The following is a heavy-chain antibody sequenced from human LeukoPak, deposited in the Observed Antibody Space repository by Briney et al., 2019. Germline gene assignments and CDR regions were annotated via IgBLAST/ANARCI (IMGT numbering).Heavy chain of an antibody. D-gene: IGHD5-24*01. V-gene: IGHV4-59*11. J-gene: IGHJ5*02. Sequence: ASETLSLTCTVSGGPISSHYWSWIRQPPGKGLEWIGYIYYSGSTNYNPSLKSRVTISVDTSKNQFSLKLSSVTAADTAVYYCARESGDGYNTAWGQGTLVTVSS. CDR3: ARESGDGYNTA. CDR2: IYYSGST. CDR1: GGPISSHY.